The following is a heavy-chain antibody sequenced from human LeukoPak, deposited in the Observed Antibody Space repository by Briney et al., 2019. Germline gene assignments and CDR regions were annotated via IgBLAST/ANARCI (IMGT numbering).Heavy chain of an antibody. CDR1: GFTFSSYW. CDR2: INSDGSST. CDR3: ARGATYYYDSSGYYFY. J-gene: IGHJ4*02. V-gene: IGHV3-74*01. Sequence: GGSLRLSCAASGFTFSSYWMHWVRQAPGKGLVWVSRINSDGSSTSYADSVKGRFTISRDNAKNTLYLQMNSLRAEDTAVYYCARGATYYYDSSGYYFYRGQGTLVTVSS. D-gene: IGHD3-22*01.